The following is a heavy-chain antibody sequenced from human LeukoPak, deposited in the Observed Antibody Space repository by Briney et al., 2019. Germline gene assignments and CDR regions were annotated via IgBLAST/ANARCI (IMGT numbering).Heavy chain of an antibody. J-gene: IGHJ3*02. CDR1: GITFSSYG. CDR2: ITYDGTNK. V-gene: IGHV3-30*03. CDR3: ARRSSLSVCDI. D-gene: IGHD3-16*01. Sequence: GRSLRLSCAASGITFSSYGMHWVRQAPGKGLEWVAVITYDGTNKYYADSVEGRFTISRDTSKNTLYLQMNSLRPDDTAVYYCARRSSLSVCDIWGQGTMVTVSS.